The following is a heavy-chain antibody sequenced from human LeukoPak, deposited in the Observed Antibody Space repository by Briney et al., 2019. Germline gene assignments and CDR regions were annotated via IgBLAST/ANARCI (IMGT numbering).Heavy chain of an antibody. J-gene: IGHJ4*02. D-gene: IGHD6-19*01. Sequence: ASVKVSCKSSGYTFTDYYMHWVRQAPGQGLEWMAWINPNGGGTNYAQSFQGRVTMTRDTSIGTAYMELSSLISDDTAIYYCARENNSGWYRKAAFDYWGQGTLVTVTS. CDR1: GYTFTDYY. CDR2: INPNGGGT. V-gene: IGHV1-2*02. CDR3: ARENNSGWYRKAAFDY.